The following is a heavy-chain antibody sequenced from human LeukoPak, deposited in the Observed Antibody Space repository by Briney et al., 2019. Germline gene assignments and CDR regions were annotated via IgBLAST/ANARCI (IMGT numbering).Heavy chain of an antibody. CDR1: GGSFSGYY. CDR3: ARAHGSGSYYNQLPAYYMDV. D-gene: IGHD3-10*01. V-gene: IGHV4-34*01. Sequence: SETLSLTCAVYGGSFSGYYWSWIRQPPGKGLEWIGEINHSGSTNYNPSLKSRVTISVDTSKNQFSLKLSSVTAADTAVYYCARAHGSGSYYNQLPAYYMDVWGKGTTVTVSS. CDR2: INHSGST. J-gene: IGHJ6*03.